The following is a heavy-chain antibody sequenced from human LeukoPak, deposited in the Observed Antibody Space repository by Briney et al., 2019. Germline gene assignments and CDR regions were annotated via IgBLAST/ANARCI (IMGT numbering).Heavy chain of an antibody. D-gene: IGHD6-13*01. V-gene: IGHV4-39*07. Sequence: SETLSLTCTVSGDSISSSNFYWGWIRQPPGKGLEWIGSIYYGGSTFYSPSLKSRVTISVDASKNQFSLKLSSVTAADTAVYYCAVDRGGIDAFDIWGQGTMVTVSS. J-gene: IGHJ3*02. CDR2: IYYGGST. CDR3: AVDRGGIDAFDI. CDR1: GDSISSSNFY.